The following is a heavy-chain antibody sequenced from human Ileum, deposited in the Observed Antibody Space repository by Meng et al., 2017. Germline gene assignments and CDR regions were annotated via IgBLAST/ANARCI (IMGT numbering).Heavy chain of an antibody. CDR1: GFTFSSFW. Sequence: GGSLRLSCAASGFTFSSFWMHWVRQAPGKGLVWVSHINTDGSTTNSADSVKGRFTISRDNAKNTQYLQMTNLRAEDTAVYYCVRSGGYLDYWGQGTLVTVSS. CDR3: VRSGGYLDY. D-gene: IGHD2-8*02. V-gene: IGHV3-74*01. CDR2: INTDGSTT. J-gene: IGHJ4*02.